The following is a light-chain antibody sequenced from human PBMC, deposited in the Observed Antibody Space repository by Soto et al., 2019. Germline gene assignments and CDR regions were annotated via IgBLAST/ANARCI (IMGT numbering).Light chain of an antibody. CDR2: DVS. V-gene: IGLV2-14*03. CDR3: CSYTTTTSRV. Sequence: QSALTQPASVSGSPGQSITISCTGTSSDVGHYNYVSWYQQHPGNVPKLVIYDVSIRASGVSDRFSGSKSGNTASLTISGLQAEDEADYYCCSYTTTTSRVFGTGTKLTVL. CDR1: SSDVGHYNY. J-gene: IGLJ1*01.